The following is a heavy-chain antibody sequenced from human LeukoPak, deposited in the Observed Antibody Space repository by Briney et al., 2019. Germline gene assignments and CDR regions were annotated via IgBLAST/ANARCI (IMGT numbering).Heavy chain of an antibody. CDR3: ARVAAAGQNWFDP. J-gene: IGHJ5*02. CDR1: GGSISSGDYY. V-gene: IGHV4-30-4*01. D-gene: IGHD6-13*01. CDR2: IYYSGCT. Sequence: SETLSLTCTVSGGSISSGDYYWSWIRQPPGKGLEWIGYIYYSGCTYYNPSLESRVTISVDTSKNQFSLKLSSVTAADTAVYYCARVAAAGQNWFDPWGQGTLVTVSS.